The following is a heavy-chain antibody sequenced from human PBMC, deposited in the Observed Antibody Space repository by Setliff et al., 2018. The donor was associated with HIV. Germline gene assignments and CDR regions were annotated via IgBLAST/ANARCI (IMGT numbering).Heavy chain of an antibody. Sequence: SGPTLVNPTQTLRLTCNISGFSLNKYQFNLGWIRQTPGKAPEWLALIYWDDDKRYSPSLKSRLTITKDTSKNQVVLTMTNMDPVDTATYYCAHSFTYYYDSSGYYDAFDIWGQGTMVTVSS. CDR3: AHSFTYYYDSSGYYDAFDI. V-gene: IGHV2-5*02. CDR2: IYWDDDK. D-gene: IGHD3-22*01. J-gene: IGHJ3*02. CDR1: GFSLNKYQFN.